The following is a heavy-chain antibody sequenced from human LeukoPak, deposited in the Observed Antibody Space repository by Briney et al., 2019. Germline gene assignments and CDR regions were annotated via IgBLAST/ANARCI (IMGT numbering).Heavy chain of an antibody. V-gene: IGHV1-24*01. Sequence: ASVKVSCKVSGYTLTELSMHWVRQAPGKGLEWMGGFDPEDGETIYAQKFQGRVTMTEDTPTDTAYMELSSLRSEDTAVYYCATDPPDSSGWPLADYWGQGTLVTVSS. D-gene: IGHD6-19*01. CDR2: FDPEDGET. CDR1: GYTLTELS. CDR3: ATDPPDSSGWPLADY. J-gene: IGHJ4*02.